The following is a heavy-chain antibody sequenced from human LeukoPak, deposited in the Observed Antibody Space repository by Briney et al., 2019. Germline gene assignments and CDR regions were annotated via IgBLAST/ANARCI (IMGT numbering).Heavy chain of an antibody. D-gene: IGHD2-15*01. Sequence: ASVKVSCKASGYTFTSYYMHWVRQAPGQGLEWMGIINPSGGSTSYAQKFQGRVTMTRDTSTSTVYMELSSLRSEDTAVYYCARAVRWCSGGSCYSLDYFDYWGQGTLVTVSS. CDR2: INPSGGST. J-gene: IGHJ4*02. CDR3: ARAVRWCSGGSCYSLDYFDY. V-gene: IGHV1-46*03. CDR1: GYTFTSYY.